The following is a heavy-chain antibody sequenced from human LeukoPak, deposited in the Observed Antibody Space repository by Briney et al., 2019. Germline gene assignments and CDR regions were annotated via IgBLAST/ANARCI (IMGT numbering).Heavy chain of an antibody. CDR2: TYYRSKWYN. J-gene: IGHJ4*02. CDR3: ARGTSEQLGYFDY. V-gene: IGHV6-1*01. D-gene: IGHD6-13*01. Sequence: SQTLSLTCAISGDSVSSKSGGWNWIRQSPSRGLEWLGRTYYRSKWYNDYAVSVKSRITINPDTSKNQFSLQLNSVTPEDTAVYYCARGTSEQLGYFDYWGQGTLVTVSS. CDR1: GDSVSSKSGG.